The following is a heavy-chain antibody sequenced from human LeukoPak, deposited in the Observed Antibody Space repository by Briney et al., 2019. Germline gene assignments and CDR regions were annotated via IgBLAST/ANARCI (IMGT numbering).Heavy chain of an antibody. CDR1: GFSFSSYA. CDR2: INHSGST. V-gene: IGHV4-34*08. J-gene: IGHJ4*02. Sequence: SGGSLRLSCAASGFSFSSYAMSWVRQAPGKGLEWIGEINHSGSTNYNPSLKSRVTISVDTSKNQFSLKLSSVTAADTAVYYCATASYYDYVWGSYLVYWGQGTLVTVSS. CDR3: ATASYYDYVWGSYLVY. D-gene: IGHD3-16*01.